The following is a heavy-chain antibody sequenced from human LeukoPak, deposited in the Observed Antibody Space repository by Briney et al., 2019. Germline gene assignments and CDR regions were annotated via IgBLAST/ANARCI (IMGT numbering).Heavy chain of an antibody. CDR3: ARDVEMATGDYFDY. J-gene: IGHJ4*02. D-gene: IGHD5-24*01. CDR1: GYTFSSYY. CDR2: INPSGSST. V-gene: IGHV1-46*01. Sequence: ASVKVSCKASGYTFSSYYMHWVRQAPGQGLEWMGIINPSGSSTRYAQKFQGRVTMTRDTSTSTLYMDLSSLTSEDTAVYYCARDVEMATGDYFDYWGQGTLVTVSS.